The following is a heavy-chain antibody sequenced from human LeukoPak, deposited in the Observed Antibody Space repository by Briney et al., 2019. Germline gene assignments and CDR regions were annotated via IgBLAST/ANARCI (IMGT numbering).Heavy chain of an antibody. V-gene: IGHV3-9*01. Sequence: PGGSLRLSCAASGFTFDDYAMHWVRQAPGKGLEWVSGISWSSGSIGYADSVKGRFTISRDNAKNSLYLQMNSLRAEDTALYYCAKGYYYDSSGYHYYFDYWGQGTLVTVSS. CDR2: ISWSSGSI. D-gene: IGHD3-22*01. J-gene: IGHJ4*02. CDR3: AKGYYYDSSGYHYYFDY. CDR1: GFTFDDYA.